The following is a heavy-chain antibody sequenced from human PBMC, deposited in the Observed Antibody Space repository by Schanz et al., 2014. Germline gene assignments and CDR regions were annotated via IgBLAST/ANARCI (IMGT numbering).Heavy chain of an antibody. CDR3: ARDRWNYEGGIFDI. D-gene: IGHD1-7*01. V-gene: IGHV1-69*04. CDR2: FMPFLGIT. CDR1: GDTFANFV. Sequence: QVQLVQSGAEVKKPGSSVKVSCKATGDTFANFVISWVRQAPGQGPEWIGRFMPFLGITNLAQKFQDRVTMTADKATSTAYMELSGLRSEDTAMYYCARDRWNYEGGIFDIWGQGPMVTVSS. J-gene: IGHJ3*02.